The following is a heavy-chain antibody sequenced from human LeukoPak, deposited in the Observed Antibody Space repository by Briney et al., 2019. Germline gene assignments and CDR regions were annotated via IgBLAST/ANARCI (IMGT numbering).Heavy chain of an antibody. CDR1: GESFSTYY. CDR2: INHGGST. CDR3: ARAIELPNFDY. D-gene: IGHD2-8*01. V-gene: IGHV4-34*01. Sequence: SETLSLTCAVYGESFSTYYWSWIRQPPGKGLEWIGEINHGGSTNYNPSLKSRVTISIDTSKNQFSLKLSSVTAADTAVYYCARAIELPNFDYWGQGTLATVSS. J-gene: IGHJ4*02.